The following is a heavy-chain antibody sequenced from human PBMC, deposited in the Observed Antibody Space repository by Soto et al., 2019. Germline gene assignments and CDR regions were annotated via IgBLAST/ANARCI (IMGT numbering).Heavy chain of an antibody. D-gene: IGHD6-13*01. J-gene: IGHJ4*02. Sequence: TETLSLTCAVYGGSFSGYYCSWIRQPPGKGLEWIGEINHSGSTNYNPSLKSRVTISVDTSKNQFSLKLSSVTAADTAVYYCARRPSLSIAAAGTLDYWGQGTLVTVSS. V-gene: IGHV4-34*01. CDR1: GGSFSGYY. CDR3: ARRPSLSIAAAGTLDY. CDR2: INHSGST.